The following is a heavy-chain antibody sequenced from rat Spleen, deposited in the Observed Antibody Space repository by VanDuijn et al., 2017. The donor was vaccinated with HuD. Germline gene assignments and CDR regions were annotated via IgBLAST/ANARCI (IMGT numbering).Heavy chain of an antibody. CDR1: GFSLTSYH. CDR2: ISYDGGST. V-gene: IGHV5-7*01. CDR3: ARQELRRPHWYFDF. Sequence: VQLKESGPGLVKPSETLSLTCTVSGFSLTSYHVSWVRQPPGKGLEWVASISYDGGSTYYPDLVKGRFTVSRDNAKSTLYLQMDSLRSEDTATYYCARQELRRPHWYFDFWGQGTLVSVSS. D-gene: IGHD1-11*01. J-gene: IGHJ3*01.